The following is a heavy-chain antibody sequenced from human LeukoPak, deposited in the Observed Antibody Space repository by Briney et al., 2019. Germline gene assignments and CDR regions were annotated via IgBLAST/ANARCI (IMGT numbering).Heavy chain of an antibody. V-gene: IGHV1-69*05. D-gene: IGHD1-26*01. Sequence: ASVKVSCKASGGTFSSYAISWVRQAPGQGLEWMGGIIPIFGTANYAQKFQGRVTITTDESTSTAYMELSSLRSEDTAVYYCASQVGSYSKGEIWGQGTMVTVSS. CDR1: GGTFSSYA. CDR3: ASQVGSYSKGEI. J-gene: IGHJ3*02. CDR2: IIPIFGTA.